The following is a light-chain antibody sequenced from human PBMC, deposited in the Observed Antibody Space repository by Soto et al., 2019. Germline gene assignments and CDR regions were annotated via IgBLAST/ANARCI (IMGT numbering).Light chain of an antibody. V-gene: IGKV3-11*01. CDR3: QQRSNWTPT. CDR1: QSVNSH. Sequence: EIVLTQAPATLSLSPGERATLSCRASQSVNSHLAWYQQKHGQAPRLLIYDASNRATGIPARFSGSGSGTGGTITISSLEQEDGSVYYCQQRSNWTPTFGQGTKVDIK. J-gene: IGKJ1*01. CDR2: DAS.